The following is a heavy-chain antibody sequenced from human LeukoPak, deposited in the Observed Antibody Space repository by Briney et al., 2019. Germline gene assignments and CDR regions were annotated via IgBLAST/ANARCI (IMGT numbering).Heavy chain of an antibody. D-gene: IGHD4-23*01. CDR2: IDPDSGGT. CDR3: ATRAVVTARCFDF. J-gene: IGHJ4*02. V-gene: IGHV1-2*02. Sequence: ASVTVSRKASGYTFTGYYLHWIRQSPGQGLEWMGWIDPDSGGTNLAQKFQDRVTMTRDTSITTAYMELSSLTSDDTAVYFCATRAVVTARCFDFWGQGTQVIVSS. CDR1: GYTFTGYY.